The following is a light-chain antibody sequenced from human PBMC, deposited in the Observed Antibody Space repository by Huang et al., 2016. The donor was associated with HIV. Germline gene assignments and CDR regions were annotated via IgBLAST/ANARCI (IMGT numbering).Light chain of an antibody. CDR1: QDISNY. CDR2: DAS. V-gene: IGKV1-33*01. Sequence: DIQMTQSPSSLSASVGDRVTITCQASQDISNYLNWYQQKPGKAPKLLIYDASNLETGVTSRFSGSGSGTDLTFTISSLQPEDIATYYCQQYDNLLRATFGPGTKVDIK. J-gene: IGKJ3*01. CDR3: QQYDNLLRAT.